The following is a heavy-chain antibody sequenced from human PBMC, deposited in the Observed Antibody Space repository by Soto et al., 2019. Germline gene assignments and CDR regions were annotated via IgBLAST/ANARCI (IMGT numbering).Heavy chain of an antibody. V-gene: IGHV1-18*01. Sequence: QVQLVQSGAEVKKPGASVKVSGKASGYTFTSYGLSWGRQAPGQGLEWMGWSSAYNGNTNYAQKLQGRIWRTADTATSTAYLVLRSLPSDDTVVYYCARDRYDSSGYYAHWGQGTLVTVSS. J-gene: IGHJ4*02. D-gene: IGHD3-22*01. CDR2: SSAYNGNT. CDR1: GYTFTSYG. CDR3: ARDRYDSSGYYAH.